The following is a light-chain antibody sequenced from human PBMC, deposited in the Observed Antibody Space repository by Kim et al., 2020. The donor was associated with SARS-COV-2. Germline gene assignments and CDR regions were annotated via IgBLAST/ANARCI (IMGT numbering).Light chain of an antibody. Sequence: SPGQTARLTCCGDKLGDKYTCWYQQKPGQSPVLVIYQDNKRPSGSPERFSGSNSGNTATLTISGTQAMDEADYFCQAGDSSTVVFGGGTQRTVL. V-gene: IGLV3-1*01. CDR1: KLGDKY. CDR3: QAGDSSTVV. CDR2: QDN. J-gene: IGLJ2*01.